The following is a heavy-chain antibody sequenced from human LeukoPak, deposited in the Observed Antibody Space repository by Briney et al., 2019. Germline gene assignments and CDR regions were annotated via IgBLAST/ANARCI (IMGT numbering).Heavy chain of an antibody. V-gene: IGHV4-34*01. CDR2: INHSGST. CDR3: ARGTVDTAMVYYFDY. J-gene: IGHJ4*02. CDR1: GGSFSGYY. D-gene: IGHD5-18*01. Sequence: SETLSLTCAVCGGSFSGYYWSWIRQPPGKGLEWIGEINHSGSTSYNPSLKSRVTISVDTSKNQFSLKLSSVTAADTAVYYCARGTVDTAMVYYFDYWGQGTLVTVSS.